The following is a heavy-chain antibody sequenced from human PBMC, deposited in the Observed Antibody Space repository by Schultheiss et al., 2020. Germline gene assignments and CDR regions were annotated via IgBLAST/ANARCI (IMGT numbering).Heavy chain of an antibody. CDR1: GFTFSSYS. V-gene: IGHV3-23*01. Sequence: GGSLRLSCAASGFTFSSYSMNWVRQAPGKGLEWVSAISGSGGSTYYADSVKGRFTISRDNSKNTLYLQMNSLRAEDTAVYYCARDRPSGVFDPWGQGTLVTVSS. D-gene: IGHD6-6*01. J-gene: IGHJ5*02. CDR3: ARDRPSGVFDP. CDR2: ISGSGGST.